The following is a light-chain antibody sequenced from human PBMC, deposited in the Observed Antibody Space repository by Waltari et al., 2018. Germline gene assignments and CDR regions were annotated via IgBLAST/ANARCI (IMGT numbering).Light chain of an antibody. CDR1: QSVTRI. CDR3: QHYLRLPAT. CDR2: GAS. V-gene: IGKV3-20*01. Sequence: EIVLTQSPGTLSLSPGVRATLSCRASQSVTRILAWYQQKLGQAPRLLIYGASNRATGIPDRFSGSGSGTDFSLTISRLEPEDFAVYYCQHYLRLPATFGQGTKVEIK. J-gene: IGKJ1*01.